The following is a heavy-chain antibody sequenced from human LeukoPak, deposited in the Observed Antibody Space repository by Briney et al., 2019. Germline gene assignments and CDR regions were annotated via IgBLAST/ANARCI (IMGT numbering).Heavy chain of an antibody. Sequence: PGGSLRLSCAASRTTSIPYWMSGVRQVPGKGLEWVANINQVGREKYYVDSVKGGFIISRDNHKNLVNPQMNSLKADDTAVYYCVRNGGGTTPYDCWGQGTLVTVSS. D-gene: IGHD1-7*01. V-gene: IGHV3-7*01. J-gene: IGHJ4*02. CDR2: INQVGREK. CDR3: VRNGGGTTPYDC. CDR1: RTTSIPYW.